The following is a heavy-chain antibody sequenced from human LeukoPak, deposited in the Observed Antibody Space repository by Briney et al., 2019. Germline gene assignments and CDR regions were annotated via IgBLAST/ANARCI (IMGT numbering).Heavy chain of an antibody. CDR1: GFTFSGSA. CDR3: VADRFDP. CDR2: ITSTGGST. D-gene: IGHD6-19*01. Sequence: GGSLRLSCAASGFTFSGSAMNWVRQAPGKGLEWVSSITSTGGSTYYSDSVKGRFTISRDNSKNMLHLQMNSLRAEDTAVYYCVADRFDPWGQGTLVTVSS. V-gene: IGHV3-23*01. J-gene: IGHJ5*02.